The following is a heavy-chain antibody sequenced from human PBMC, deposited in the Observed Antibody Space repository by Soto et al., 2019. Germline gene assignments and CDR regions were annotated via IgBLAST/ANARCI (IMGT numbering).Heavy chain of an antibody. J-gene: IGHJ4*02. CDR2: ISAHNGNT. Sequence: QVHLVQSGAEVKKPGASVKVSCKASGYTFTSYGITWVRQAPGQGLEWMGWISAHNGNTDYAQKLQGRVIVTRDTYTSPAYMELRSLRSDDTAVYYCERGRSGDSWGQGALVTVSS. V-gene: IGHV1-18*01. CDR1: GYTFTSYG. CDR3: ERGRSGDS.